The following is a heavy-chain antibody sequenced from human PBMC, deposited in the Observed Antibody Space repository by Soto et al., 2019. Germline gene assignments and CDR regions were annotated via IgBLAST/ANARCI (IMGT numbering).Heavy chain of an antibody. CDR2: IIPIFGTA. V-gene: IGHV1-69*01. CDR3: ARELYYYYYGMGV. Sequence: GQGLEWMGGIIPIFGTANYAQKFQGRVTITADESTSTAYMELSSLRSADTAVYYCARELYYYYYGMGVWGQGTSVSGSS. J-gene: IGHJ6*02.